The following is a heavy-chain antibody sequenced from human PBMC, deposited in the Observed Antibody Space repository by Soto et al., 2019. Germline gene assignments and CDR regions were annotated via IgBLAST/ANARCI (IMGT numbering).Heavy chain of an antibody. Sequence: QVQLVESGGGVVQPGRSLRLSCTASGFTFSNYGMHWVRQAPGKGLEWLVAISYDGSKKFDIDAVKGRFTISRDNPKNALYLQMNSLRADDTAVYYCAKDVGSNDYYFYGMDVWGQGTTVTVSS. V-gene: IGHV3-30*18. CDR1: GFTFSNYG. D-gene: IGHD1-26*01. CDR3: AKDVGSNDYYFYGMDV. CDR2: ISYDGSKK. J-gene: IGHJ6*02.